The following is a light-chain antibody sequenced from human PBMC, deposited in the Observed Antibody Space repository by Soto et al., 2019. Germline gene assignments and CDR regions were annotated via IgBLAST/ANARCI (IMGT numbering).Light chain of an antibody. CDR1: SSDVGSYNL. J-gene: IGLJ2*01. Sequence: QSALTQPASGSGSPGQSITIACTGTSSDVGSYNLVSWYQQHPGKAPKLMIYEGSKRPTGVSNRFSGSKSGNTACLTISVLQAEDEADYFCCSYAGSKGLVCVGGTPLTVL. CDR2: EGS. CDR3: CSYAGSKGLV. V-gene: IGLV2-23*01.